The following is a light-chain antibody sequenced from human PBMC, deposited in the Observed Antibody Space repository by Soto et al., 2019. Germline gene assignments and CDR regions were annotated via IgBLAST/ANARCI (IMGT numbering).Light chain of an antibody. CDR2: DVN. Sequence: QSALTQPPSASGSPGQSVTISCTGTSSDVGGYNFVSWYQQHPGKAPKVLIYDVNKRPSGVPDRFSGSKSGNTASLTVSGLQAEDEADYYCSSYAGSNNPFVFGPGTKLTVL. V-gene: IGLV2-8*01. CDR3: SSYAGSNNPFV. CDR1: SSDVGGYNF. J-gene: IGLJ1*01.